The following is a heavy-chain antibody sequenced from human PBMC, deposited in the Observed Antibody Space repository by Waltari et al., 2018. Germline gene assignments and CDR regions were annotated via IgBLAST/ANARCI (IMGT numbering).Heavy chain of an antibody. D-gene: IGHD2-21*02. CDR1: GYNFSDYW. J-gene: IGHJ4*02. V-gene: IGHV5-51*01. CDR3: ARLGYCGNGCYSEYFEH. CDR2: VYPWDYDP. Sequence: EVQLVQSGGEVKKPGESLKISCQASGYNFSDYWIGWVRQVPGKGRAWMGFVYPWDYDPRNSPSCQGQVTISADKSINTAYLEWRSLKASDTAMYYCARLGYCGNGCYSEYFEHWGQGTLVTVSS.